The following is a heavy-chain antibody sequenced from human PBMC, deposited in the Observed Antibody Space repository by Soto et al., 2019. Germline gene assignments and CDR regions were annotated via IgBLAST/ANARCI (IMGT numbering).Heavy chain of an antibody. Sequence: GGSLRLSCAASGFTFSSYGMHWVRQAPGKGLEWVAVIWYDGSNKYYADSVKGRFTISRDNSKNTLYLQMNSLRAEDTAVYYCRVSSTSLNIFDYWGQGTLVTVSS. CDR2: IWYDGSNK. J-gene: IGHJ4*02. CDR3: RVSSTSLNIFDY. V-gene: IGHV3-33*01. D-gene: IGHD2-2*01. CDR1: GFTFSSYG.